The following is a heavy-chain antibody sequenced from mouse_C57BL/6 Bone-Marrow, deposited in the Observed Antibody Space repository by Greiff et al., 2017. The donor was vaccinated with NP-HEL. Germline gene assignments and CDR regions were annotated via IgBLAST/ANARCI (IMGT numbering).Heavy chain of an antibody. V-gene: IGHV1-19*01. CDR1: GYTFTDYY. CDR3: ARLWSFDY. D-gene: IGHD1-1*02. Sequence: EVQLQQSGPVLVKPGASVKMSCKASGYTFTDYYMNWVKQSHGKSLEWIGVINPYNGGTSYNQKFKGKATLTVYKSSSTAYMELNILTSEDSAVYYCARLWSFDYWGQGTTLTVSS. CDR2: INPYNGGT. J-gene: IGHJ2*01.